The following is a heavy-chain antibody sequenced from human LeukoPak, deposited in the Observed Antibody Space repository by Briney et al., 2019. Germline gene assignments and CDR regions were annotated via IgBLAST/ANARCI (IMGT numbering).Heavy chain of an antibody. J-gene: IGHJ4*02. V-gene: IGHV4-4*07. CDR3: ARDRGGSSWYNYYDA. CDR1: GDSISNNY. CDR2: IHFNGDT. Sequence: SETLSLTCTVSGDSISNNYWSWIRQPAGKGLEWISRIHFNGDTDYNPSLKSRVTTSIDTPRNQFSLKLSSVTAADTAVFYCARDRGGSSWYNYYDAWGQGILVTVSS. D-gene: IGHD6-13*01.